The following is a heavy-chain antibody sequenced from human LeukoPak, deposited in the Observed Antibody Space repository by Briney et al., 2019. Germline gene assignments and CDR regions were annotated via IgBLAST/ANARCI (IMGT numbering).Heavy chain of an antibody. J-gene: IGHJ5*02. D-gene: IGHD1-26*01. CDR2: IYTSGST. CDR1: GFTFSDAW. CDR3: ARDYGGSYYWFDP. V-gene: IGHV4-4*07. Sequence: GSLRLSCAASGFTFSDAWMTWVRQAPGKGLEWVGRIYTSGSTNYNPSLKSRVTMSVDTSKNQFSLKLSSMTAADTAVYYCARDYGGSYYWFDPWGQGTLVTVSS.